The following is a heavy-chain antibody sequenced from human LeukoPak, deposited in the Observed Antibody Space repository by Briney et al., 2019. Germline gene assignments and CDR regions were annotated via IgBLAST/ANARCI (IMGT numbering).Heavy chain of an antibody. CDR1: GGTFSSYA. CDR2: ILPIFGTA. D-gene: IGHD3-3*01. J-gene: IGHJ6*02. V-gene: IGHV1-69*13. CDR3: ARDWPNYDFWSGYYTGERVIYYYYYGMDV. Sequence: ASVKVSCKASGGTFSSYAISWVRQAPGQGLEWMGGILPIFGTANYAQKFQGRVTITADESTSTAYMELSSLRSEDTAVYYCARDWPNYDFWSGYYTGERVIYYYYYGMDVWGQGTTVTVSS.